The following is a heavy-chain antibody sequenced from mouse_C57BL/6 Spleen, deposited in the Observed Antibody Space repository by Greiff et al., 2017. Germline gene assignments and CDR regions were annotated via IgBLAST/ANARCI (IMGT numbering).Heavy chain of an antibody. D-gene: IGHD1-1*01. J-gene: IGHJ2*01. V-gene: IGHV1-69*01. CDR3: ARRRAVAPGYFDY. CDR2: IDPSDSYT. Sequence: QVQLQQSGAELVMPGASVKLSCKASGYTFTSYWMHWVKQRPGQGLEWIGEIDPSDSYTNYNQKFKGKSTLTVDKSSSTAYMQLSSLTSEDSAVYYCARRRAVAPGYFDYWGQGTTLTVSS. CDR1: GYTFTSYW.